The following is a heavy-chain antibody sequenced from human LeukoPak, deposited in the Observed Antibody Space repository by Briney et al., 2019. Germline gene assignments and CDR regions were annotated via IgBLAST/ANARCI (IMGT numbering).Heavy chain of an antibody. CDR2: IIPIFGTA. V-gene: IGHV1-69*06. J-gene: IGHJ6*04. Sequence: SVKVSCKASGGTFSSYAISWVRQAPEQGLEWMGGIIPIFGTANYAQKFQGRVTITADKSTSTAYMELSSLRSEDTAVYYCAKTPGGSSSWYLTQSGYYYYGMDVWGKGTTVTVSS. CDR3: AKTPGGSSSWYLTQSGYYYYGMDV. D-gene: IGHD6-13*01. CDR1: GGTFSSYA.